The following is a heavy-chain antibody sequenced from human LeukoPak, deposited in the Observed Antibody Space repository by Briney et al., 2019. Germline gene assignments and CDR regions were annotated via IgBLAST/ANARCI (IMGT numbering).Heavy chain of an antibody. V-gene: IGHV1-2*06. J-gene: IGHJ4*02. CDR2: INPNSGGT. CDR1: GGTFSSYA. D-gene: IGHD5-24*01. Sequence: GSSVKVSCKASGGTFSSYAISWVRQAPGQGLEWMGRINPNSGGTNYAQKFQGRVTMTRDTSISTAYMDLSRLRSDDTAVYYCATNREGGRDGYNFDYWGQGTLVTVSS. CDR3: ATNREGGRDGYNFDY.